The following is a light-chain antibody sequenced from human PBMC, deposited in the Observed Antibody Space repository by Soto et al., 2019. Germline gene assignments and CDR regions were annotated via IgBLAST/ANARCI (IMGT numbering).Light chain of an antibody. Sequence: DIQMTQSPSTLSGSVGDRVTITCRASQTISSWLAWYQQKPGKVPKLLIYKASTLKSGVPSRFSGSGSGTEFTLTISSLQPDDFATYYCQHYNSYSEAFGQGTKLDIK. CDR3: QHYNSYSEA. J-gene: IGKJ1*01. V-gene: IGKV1-5*03. CDR1: QTISSW. CDR2: KAS.